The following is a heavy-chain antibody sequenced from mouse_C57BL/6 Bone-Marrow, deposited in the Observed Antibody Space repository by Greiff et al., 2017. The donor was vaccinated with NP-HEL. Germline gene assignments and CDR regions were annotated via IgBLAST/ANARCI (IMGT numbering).Heavy chain of an antibody. Sequence: QVQLQQPGAELVKPGASVKMSCKASGYTFTSYWITWVKQRPGQGLEWIGDIYPGSGSTNYNEKFKSKATLTVETSSSTAYMQLSSLTSEDSAVYYCARRGGYFDYWGQGTTLTVSS. V-gene: IGHV1-55*01. CDR2: IYPGSGST. J-gene: IGHJ2*01. CDR1: GYTFTSYW. CDR3: ARRGGYFDY.